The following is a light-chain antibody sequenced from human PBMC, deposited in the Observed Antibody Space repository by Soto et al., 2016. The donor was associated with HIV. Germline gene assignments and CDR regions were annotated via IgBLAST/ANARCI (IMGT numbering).Light chain of an antibody. CDR2: QDS. CDR3: QAWDSSPV. CDR1: KLGDKY. J-gene: IGLJ2*01. Sequence: SYELTQPPSVSVSPGRTASITCSGDKLGDKYACWYQQKPGQSPVLAIYQDSKRPSGIPERFSGSNSGNTATLTISGTQAMDEADYYCQAWDSSPVFGGGTKLTVL. V-gene: IGLV3-1*01.